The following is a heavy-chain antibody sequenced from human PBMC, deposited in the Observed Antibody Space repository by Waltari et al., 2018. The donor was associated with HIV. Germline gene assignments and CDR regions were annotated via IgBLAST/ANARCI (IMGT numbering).Heavy chain of an antibody. D-gene: IGHD3-22*01. Sequence: QVQLVQSGAAVRKPGASVRVSCKASGNPFTYNYIHWVRQAPGQGLEWMGWINPSSGGTKYAQRFQGRVTMTRDTSINTAYMDLSGLTSDDTAVYFCARDRSIVSRHYDNAVSPYFDSWGQGTLVTVSS. J-gene: IGHJ4*02. CDR1: GNPFTYNY. CDR3: ARDRSIVSRHYDNAVSPYFDS. CDR2: INPSSGGT. V-gene: IGHV1-2*02.